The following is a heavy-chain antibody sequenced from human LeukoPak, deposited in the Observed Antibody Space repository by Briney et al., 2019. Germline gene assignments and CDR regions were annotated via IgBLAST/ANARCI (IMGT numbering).Heavy chain of an antibody. CDR3: ARRGYYYGSGSYYKD. Sequence: SETLSLTCTVSGGSISSYYWNWIRQPPGKGLEWIGYIYYSGSTNYNPSLKSRVTISVDTSKNQFSLKLSSVTAADTAVYYCARRGYYYGSGSYYKDWGQGTLVTVSS. CDR1: GGSISSYY. D-gene: IGHD3-10*01. V-gene: IGHV4-59*08. J-gene: IGHJ4*02. CDR2: IYYSGST.